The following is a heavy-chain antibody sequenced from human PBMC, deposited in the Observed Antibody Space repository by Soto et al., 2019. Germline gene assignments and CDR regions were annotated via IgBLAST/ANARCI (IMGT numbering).Heavy chain of an antibody. V-gene: IGHV3-15*07. D-gene: IGHD4-17*01. CDR3: TTDVPDYGGNSGVGY. CDR2: INSKAYGGTT. J-gene: IGHJ4*02. Sequence: EVQLVESGGGLVKPGGSLRVSCVASGFIFGDAWMNWVRQAPGKGLEWVGRINSKAYGGTTDYDAPVKGRFTISRDDSKNTLYLQMNSLKTEDTAVYYCTTDVPDYGGNSGVGYWGQGTLVTVSS. CDR1: GFIFGDAW.